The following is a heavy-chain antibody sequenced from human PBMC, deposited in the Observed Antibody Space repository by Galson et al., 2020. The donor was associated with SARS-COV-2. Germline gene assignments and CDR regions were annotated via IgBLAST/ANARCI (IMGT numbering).Heavy chain of an antibody. CDR1: GDSFTSKW. CDR3: ARSMTSSSHDIWFDY. J-gene: IGHJ4*02. CDR2: IYPDDPDT. Sequence: KIGESLKISCKGSGDSFTSKWIGWVRQKPGKGLEWKGIIYPDDPDTRYSPSFQGQVTISVDKSISTAYLQWNSLKASDTAMYYCARSMTSSSHDIWFDYCGQGTLVTVSS. V-gene: IGHV5-51*01. D-gene: IGHD6-13*01.